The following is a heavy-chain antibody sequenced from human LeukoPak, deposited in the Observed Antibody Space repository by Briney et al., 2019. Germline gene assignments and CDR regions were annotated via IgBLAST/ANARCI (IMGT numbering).Heavy chain of an antibody. CDR2: IYYSGTT. CDR1: GGSISH. J-gene: IGHJ6*02. D-gene: IGHD4-17*01. CDR3: AREDPQTTVPEGMDV. Sequence: SETLSLTCTVSGGSISHWGWIRQSPGKGLEWIGYIYYSGTTNYNPSLKSRVTISVDTSRNQFSLQLRSVTAADTAVYYCAREDPQTTVPEGMDVWGQGTTVIVSS. V-gene: IGHV4-59*01.